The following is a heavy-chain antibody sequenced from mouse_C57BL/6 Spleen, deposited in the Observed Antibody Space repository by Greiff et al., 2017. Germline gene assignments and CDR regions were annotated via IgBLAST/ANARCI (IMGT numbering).Heavy chain of an antibody. D-gene: IGHD1-1*01. V-gene: IGHV1-81*01. J-gene: IGHJ2*01. CDR1: GYTFTSYG. CDR3: ARRGDYYGSSYGYFDY. Sequence: QVQLKESGAELARPGASVKLSCKASGYTFTSYGISWVKQRTGQGLEWIGEIYPRSGNTYYNEKFKGKATLTADKSSSTAYMELRSLTSEDSAVYFCARRGDYYGSSYGYFDYWGQGTTLTVSS. CDR2: IYPRSGNT.